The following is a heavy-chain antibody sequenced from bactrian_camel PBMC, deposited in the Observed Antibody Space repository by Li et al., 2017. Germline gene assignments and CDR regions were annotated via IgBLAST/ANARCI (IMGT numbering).Heavy chain of an antibody. J-gene: IGHJ4*01. Sequence: HVQLVESGGGSVRPGEQLTLVCHAPGFQWSETLQVAWYRQAPGNECELISLLDRYNAAFYGDKVQGRFTIFRDIAKNTVWMQMNDLKPEDTALYYCVVGYHFWGQGTQVTVS. CDR3: VVGYHF. CDR2: LDRYNAA. CDR1: GFQWSETL. V-gene: IGHV3S53*01. D-gene: IGHD3*01.